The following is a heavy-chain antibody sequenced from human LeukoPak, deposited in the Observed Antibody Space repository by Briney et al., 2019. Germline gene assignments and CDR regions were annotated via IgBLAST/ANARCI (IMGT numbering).Heavy chain of an antibody. Sequence: GGSLRLSCAASGFTFSDYYMSWIRQAPGKGLEWVSYISSSGSTIYYADSVKGRFTISRDNAKNSLYLQMNSLKASDTAMYYCARRGDRYCSSTSCYAFDYWGQGTLVTVSS. CDR1: GFTFSDYY. D-gene: IGHD2-2*01. J-gene: IGHJ4*02. CDR2: ISSSGSTI. V-gene: IGHV3-11*01. CDR3: ARRGDRYCSSTSCYAFDY.